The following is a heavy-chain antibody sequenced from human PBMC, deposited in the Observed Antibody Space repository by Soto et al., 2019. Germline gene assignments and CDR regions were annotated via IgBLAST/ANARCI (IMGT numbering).Heavy chain of an antibody. CDR2: IHYSGTT. CDR1: GASISSGDYY. V-gene: IGHV4-31*01. J-gene: IGHJ4*02. CDR3: ARLKSDCGSVMCYKGWVDY. D-gene: IGHD2-2*02. Sequence: QVQLQESGPGLVKPLQTLSLTCTVSGASISSGDYYWSWIRQHPGKGLERIGIIHYSGTTKYNPSLESQVTISVDRSKNQVSLKMTSVTAADTAVYYCARLKSDCGSVMCYKGWVDYWGQGTLVTDSS.